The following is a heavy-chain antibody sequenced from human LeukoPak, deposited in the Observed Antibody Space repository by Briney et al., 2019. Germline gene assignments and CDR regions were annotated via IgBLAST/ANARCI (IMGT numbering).Heavy chain of an antibody. CDR1: GFTFSGYF. CDR2: ISYDGSDK. CDR3: ARDYSSSWSSWFDP. Sequence: GGSLRLSCVGSGFTFSGYFIHWVRQAPGKGLEWVAVISYDGSDKYYAASVKGRFTISRDNSNNTLYLQMNSLRIEDTAVYYCARDYSSSWSSWFDPWGQGTLVTVSS. D-gene: IGHD6-13*01. J-gene: IGHJ5*02. V-gene: IGHV3-30-3*01.